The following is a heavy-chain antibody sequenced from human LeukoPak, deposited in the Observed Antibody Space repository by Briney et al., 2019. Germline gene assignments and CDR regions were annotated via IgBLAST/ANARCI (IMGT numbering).Heavy chain of an antibody. V-gene: IGHV4-59*01. D-gene: IGHD3-22*01. CDR2: IYYSGST. CDR3: ARDSYYDSSGYYAGYDY. J-gene: IGHJ4*02. Sequence: PSETLSLTCTVAGGSISSYCWSWLRQPPGKGLEGSGYIYYSGSTNYNPSLKSRVTISVDTSKNQFSLKLSSVTAADTAVYYCARDSYYDSSGYYAGYDYWGQGTLVTVSS. CDR1: GGSISSYC.